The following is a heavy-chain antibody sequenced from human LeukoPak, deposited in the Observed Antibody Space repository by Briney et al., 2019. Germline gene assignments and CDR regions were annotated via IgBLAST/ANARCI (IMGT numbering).Heavy chain of an antibody. CDR1: GDSVTRKSAG. Sequence: SQTLSLTCAISGDSVTRKSAGWNWIRQSPSRGLEWLGRIYYRSTWYSDFLTSRITISPDTYKNQFSLHLDSVTPEDTAVYYCARGGLVRGSIDSLIAFDFWGQGTVVTVSS. J-gene: IGHJ3*01. V-gene: IGHV6-1*01. CDR2: IYYRSTWYS. CDR3: ARGGLVRGSIDSLIAFDF. D-gene: IGHD3-10*01.